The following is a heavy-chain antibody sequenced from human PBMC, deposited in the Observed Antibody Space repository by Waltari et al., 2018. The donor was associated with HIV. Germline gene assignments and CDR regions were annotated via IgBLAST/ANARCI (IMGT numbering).Heavy chain of an antibody. Sequence: QVQLVQSGAEVKKPGSSVRVSWQVLGGTFSSFRINWVRQAPRQGLEWMGGIIPAFGTANYAERFQCRVTITADEYTSTAYMDLSSLRSEDTAVYFCARDHRGNKLLYGMDVWGQGTTVTV. CDR1: GGTFSSFR. J-gene: IGHJ6*02. CDR3: ARDHRGNKLLYGMDV. V-gene: IGHV1-69*01. CDR2: IIPAFGTA.